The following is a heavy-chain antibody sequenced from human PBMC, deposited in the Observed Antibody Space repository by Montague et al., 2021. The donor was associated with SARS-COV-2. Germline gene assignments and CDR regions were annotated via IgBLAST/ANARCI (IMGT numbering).Heavy chain of an antibody. CDR1: GGSISSSSYY. CDR3: ASTPIVVVVAAYYYFDY. Sequence: SEALSLTCTISGGSISSSSYYWGWIRQPPGKGLEWIGSIYYSGSTYYNPSLKSRVTISVDTSKNQFSLKLSSVTAADTAVYYCASTPIVVVVAAYYYFDYWGQGTLVTVSS. D-gene: IGHD2-15*01. J-gene: IGHJ4*02. CDR2: IYYSGST. V-gene: IGHV4-39*01.